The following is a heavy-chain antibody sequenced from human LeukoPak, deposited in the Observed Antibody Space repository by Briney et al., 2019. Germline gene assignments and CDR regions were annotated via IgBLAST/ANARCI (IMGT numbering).Heavy chain of an antibody. CDR2: ISSSGGST. CDR3: AKDPDCTSGICYTFFDY. J-gene: IGHJ4*02. CDR1: GFTFSSYA. Sequence: GGSLRLSCAASGFTFSSYAMSWVRQAPGKGLEWVSGISSSGGSTVYADSVKGRFTISRDNFRNTVFLQMNSLRAEDTAVYYCAKDPDCTSGICYTFFDYWGQGTLVTVSS. V-gene: IGHV3-23*01. D-gene: IGHD2-8*01.